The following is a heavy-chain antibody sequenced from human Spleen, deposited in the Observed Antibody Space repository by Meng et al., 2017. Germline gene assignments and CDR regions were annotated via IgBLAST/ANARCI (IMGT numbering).Heavy chain of an antibody. CDR2: ISGSGGST. V-gene: IGHV3-23*01. J-gene: IGHJ4*02. CDR1: GFTFSSYA. Sequence: GGSLRLSCAASGFTFSSYAMSWVRQAPGKGLEWVSAISGSGGSTYYADSVKGRFTISRDNSKNTLYLQMNSLRAEDTAVYYCAKDYYYYDSSGYHNHDYWGQGTLVTVSS. CDR3: AKDYYYYDSSGYHNHDY. D-gene: IGHD3-22*01.